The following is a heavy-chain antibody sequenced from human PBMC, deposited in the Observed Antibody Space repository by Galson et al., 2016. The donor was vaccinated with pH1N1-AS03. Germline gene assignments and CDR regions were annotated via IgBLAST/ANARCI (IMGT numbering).Heavy chain of an antibody. D-gene: IGHD6-19*01. CDR2: VYYSGIP. Sequence: LSLTCTVSGGSMSGYYWSWIRQSPERGLEWIGCVYYSGIPTYNPSLKSQVTKSVDTSKNQFSLKLSSVTAADAAVYFCARTGSNGWYYFDSWGQGALVTVSS. CDR3: ARTGSNGWYYFDS. V-gene: IGHV4-59*01. CDR1: GGSMSGYY. J-gene: IGHJ4*02.